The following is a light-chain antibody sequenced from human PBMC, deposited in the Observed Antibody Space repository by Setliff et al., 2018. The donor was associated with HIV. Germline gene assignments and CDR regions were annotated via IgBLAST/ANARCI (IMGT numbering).Light chain of an antibody. CDR3: SSYAGGNIVI. V-gene: IGLV2-8*01. Sequence: QSALAQPPSASGSRGQSVTISCTGTSSDVGGYNYVSWYQQHPGKAPKLMIYEVNKRPSGVPDRFSGSKSGNTASLTVSGLQAEDEAEYFCSSYAGGNIVIFGGGTKGTVL. J-gene: IGLJ2*01. CDR2: EVN. CDR1: SSDVGGYNY.